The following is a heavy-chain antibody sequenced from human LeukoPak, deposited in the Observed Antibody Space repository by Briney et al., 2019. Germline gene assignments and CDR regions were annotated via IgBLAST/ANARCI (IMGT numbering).Heavy chain of an antibody. CDR2: INGDALTA. D-gene: IGHD5-24*01. J-gene: IGHJ4*02. V-gene: IGHV3-43*02. CDR3: AKGLHGVSFSFDY. Sequence: PGGSLRLSCPASGFTFGDYSMHWVRQTPGKGLEWVSLINGDALTAHYGDSVRGRFTISRNNSKNSLYLQMNGLRTEDTAFYYCAKGLHGVSFSFDYWGRGTLVTVSS. CDR1: GFTFGDYS.